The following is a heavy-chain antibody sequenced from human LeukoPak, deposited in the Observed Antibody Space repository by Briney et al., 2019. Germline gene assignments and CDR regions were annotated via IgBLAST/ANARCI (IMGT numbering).Heavy chain of an antibody. CDR2: INPKSGGT. V-gene: IGHV1-2*04. J-gene: IGHJ4*02. CDR3: ARDSPELTRDYGGKVDY. D-gene: IGHD4-23*01. Sequence: ASVKVSCKASGYTLVGYHMHWVRQAPGQGLEWMGWINPKSGGTNYAQKFQGWVTMTRDTSISTAYMELSSLRSEDTAVYYCARDSPELTRDYGGKVDYWGQGTLVTVSS. CDR1: GYTLVGYH.